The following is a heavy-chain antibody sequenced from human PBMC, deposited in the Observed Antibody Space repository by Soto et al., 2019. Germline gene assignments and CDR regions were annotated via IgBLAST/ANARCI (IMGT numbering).Heavy chain of an antibody. D-gene: IGHD2-2*01. CDR1: GGSISSTSYY. J-gene: IGHJ5*02. CDR2: IHYSGST. Sequence: SETLSLTCTVSGGSISSTSYYWGWIRQPPGKGLEWIGNIHYSGSTYCNPSLKSRVTISVDTSKNQFSLKLISVTAADTAVYYCARRPCSSTSCNWFDPWGQGTLVTVSS. CDR3: ARRPCSSTSCNWFDP. V-gene: IGHV4-39*01.